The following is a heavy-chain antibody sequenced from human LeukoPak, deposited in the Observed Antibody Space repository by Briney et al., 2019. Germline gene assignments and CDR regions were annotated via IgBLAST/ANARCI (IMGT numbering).Heavy chain of an antibody. V-gene: IGHV1-2*02. Sequence: ASVKVSCKASGYTFTGYYMHWVRQAPGQGLEWMGWINPNSGGTNYAQKFQGRVTMTRDTSISTAYMELSRLRSDDTAVYYCARDYGSGSYEPDYYFDYWGQGTLVTVSS. CDR3: ARDYGSGSYEPDYYFDY. D-gene: IGHD3-10*01. CDR2: INPNSGGT. J-gene: IGHJ4*02. CDR1: GYTFTGYY.